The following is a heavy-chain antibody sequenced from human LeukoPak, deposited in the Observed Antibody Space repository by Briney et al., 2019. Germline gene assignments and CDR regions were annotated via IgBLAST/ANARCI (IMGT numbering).Heavy chain of an antibody. CDR2: IYYSGST. CDR3: ARECSMVRGVMDGNWFDP. D-gene: IGHD3-10*01. Sequence: SETLSLTCTVSGGSISSGGYYWSWIRQHPGKGLEWIGYIYYSGSTYYNPSLKSRVTISVDTSKNQFSLKLSSVTAADTAVYYCARECSMVRGVMDGNWFDPWGQGTLVTVSS. J-gene: IGHJ5*02. V-gene: IGHV4-31*03. CDR1: GGSISSGGYY.